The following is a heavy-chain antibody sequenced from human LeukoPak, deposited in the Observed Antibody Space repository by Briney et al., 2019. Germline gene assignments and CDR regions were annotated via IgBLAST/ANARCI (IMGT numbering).Heavy chain of an antibody. CDR3: ARRANIVAFDAFDI. CDR2: TYYSGST. J-gene: IGHJ3*02. Sequence: PSETLALTREGSGGALSSYYWTWIRQPPGKGLDWIGYTYYSGSTQYNPSLKSRVTISIDTSRNQFSLKLSSVTAADTAVYYCARRANIVAFDAFDIWGQGTMVIVSS. V-gene: IGHV4-59*08. CDR1: GGALSSYY. D-gene: IGHD5-12*01.